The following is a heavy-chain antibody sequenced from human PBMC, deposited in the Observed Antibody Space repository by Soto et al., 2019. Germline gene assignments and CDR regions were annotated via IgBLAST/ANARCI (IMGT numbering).Heavy chain of an antibody. CDR2: ISYAGSNK. CDR3: AKDNCISTSCYRLYNWFDP. CDR1: GFTFSSYG. J-gene: IGHJ5*02. Sequence: QVQLVESGGGVVQPGRSLRLSCAASGFTFSSYGMHWVRQAPGKGLEWVAVISYAGSNKYYADSVKGRFTISRDNSKNTRYLQMNSLRAEDTAVYYCAKDNCISTSCYRLYNWFDPWGQGTLVTVAS. V-gene: IGHV3-30*18. D-gene: IGHD2-2*01.